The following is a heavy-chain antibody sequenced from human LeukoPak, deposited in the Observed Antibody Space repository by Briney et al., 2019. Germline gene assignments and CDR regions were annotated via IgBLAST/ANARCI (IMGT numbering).Heavy chain of an antibody. V-gene: IGHV3-11*01. CDR1: GGSFSGYY. J-gene: IGHJ4*02. Sequence: LSLTCAVYGGSFSGYYWSWIRQAPGKGLEWVSYISSSGSTIYYADSVKGRFTISRDNAKNSLYLQMNSLRAEDTAVYYCARDGMALYLFDYWGQGTLVTVSS. CDR2: ISSSGSTI. CDR3: ARDGMALYLFDY. D-gene: IGHD3-16*01.